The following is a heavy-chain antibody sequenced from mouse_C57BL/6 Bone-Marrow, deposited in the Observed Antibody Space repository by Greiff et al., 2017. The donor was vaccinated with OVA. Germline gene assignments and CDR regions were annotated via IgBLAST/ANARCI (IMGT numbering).Heavy chain of an antibody. Sequence: EVKVVESGPELVKPGASVKISCKASGYSFTGYYMHWVKQSHGNILDWIGYIYPYNGVSSYNQKFKGKATLTVDKSSSTAYMELRSLTSEDSAVYYCARENYEEDYFDYWGQGTTLTVSS. V-gene: IGHV1-31*01. CDR2: IYPYNGVS. J-gene: IGHJ2*01. CDR1: GYSFTGYY. CDR3: ARENYEEDYFDY. D-gene: IGHD1-1*01.